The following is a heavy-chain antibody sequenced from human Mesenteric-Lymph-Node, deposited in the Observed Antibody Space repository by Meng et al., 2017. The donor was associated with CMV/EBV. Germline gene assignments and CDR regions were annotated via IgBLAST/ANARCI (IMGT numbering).Heavy chain of an antibody. V-gene: IGHV4-4*02. CDR3: ASWSAANWLDP. CDR1: GGSISSNSW. J-gene: IGHJ5*02. Sequence: LTCAVSGGSISSNSWWSWVRQPPGKGLEWIGEIYHSGSTNYNPSLKSRVIISVDKSKNQFSLKVSSVTAADTAVYYCASWSAANWLDPWGQGTLVTVSS. CDR2: IYHSGST. D-gene: IGHD6-13*01.